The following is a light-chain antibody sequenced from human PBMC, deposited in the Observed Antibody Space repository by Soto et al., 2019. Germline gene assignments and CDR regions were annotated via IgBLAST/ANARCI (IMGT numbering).Light chain of an antibody. CDR1: SSDIGAYTF. CDR2: DVN. Sequence: QSALTQPASVSGSPGQSITISCTGTSSDIGAYTFVSWYQQHPGQAPKLMLYDVNIRPSGVSNRFSGSKSGNTASLTISGLQAEYEADYYCTSWTTSTTMIFGGGTKLTVL. CDR3: TSWTTSTTMI. V-gene: IGLV2-14*03. J-gene: IGLJ2*01.